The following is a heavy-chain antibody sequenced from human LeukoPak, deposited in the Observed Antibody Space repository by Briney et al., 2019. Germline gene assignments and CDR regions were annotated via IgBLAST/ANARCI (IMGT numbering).Heavy chain of an antibody. CDR1: GYSISSGYY. CDR2: IYHSGST. CDR3: ARHLTRYFWSGNDAFDI. J-gene: IGHJ3*02. V-gene: IGHV4-38-2*01. Sequence: SSETLSLTCAVSGYSISSGYYWGRIRQPPGKGLEWIGSIYHSGSTYYNPSLKSRVTISVDTSKNQFSLKLSSVTAADTAVYYCARHLTRYFWSGNDAFDIWGQGTMVTVSS. D-gene: IGHD3-3*01.